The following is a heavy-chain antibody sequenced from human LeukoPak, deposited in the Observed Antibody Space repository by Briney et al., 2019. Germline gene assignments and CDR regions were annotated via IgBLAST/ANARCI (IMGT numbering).Heavy chain of an antibody. Sequence: GGSLRLSCAASGFTVSSNYMSWVRQAPGKGLEWVSVIYSGGSTYYADSVKGRFTISRDNSENTLYVQMNSLRVEDTAVYYCAKGAYSDTSGYYYSTFVMHWGQGTLVTVSS. CDR3: AKGAYSDTSGYYYSTFVMH. D-gene: IGHD3-22*01. V-gene: IGHV3-53*01. CDR1: GFTVSSNY. J-gene: IGHJ4*02. CDR2: IYSGGST.